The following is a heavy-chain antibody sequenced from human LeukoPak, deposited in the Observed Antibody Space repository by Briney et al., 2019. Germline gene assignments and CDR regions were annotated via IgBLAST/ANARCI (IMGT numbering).Heavy chain of an antibody. J-gene: IGHJ4*02. CDR2: ISSSGSTI. CDR3: AREPGTYGDYVPFDY. CDR1: GFTFSSYE. V-gene: IGHV3-48*03. Sequence: GGSLRLSCAASGFTFSSYEMNWVRQAPGKGLEWVSYISSSGSTIYYADSVKGRFTISRDNAKNSLYLQMNSLRAEDTAVYYCAREPGTYGDYVPFDYWGQGTLVTASS. D-gene: IGHD4-17*01.